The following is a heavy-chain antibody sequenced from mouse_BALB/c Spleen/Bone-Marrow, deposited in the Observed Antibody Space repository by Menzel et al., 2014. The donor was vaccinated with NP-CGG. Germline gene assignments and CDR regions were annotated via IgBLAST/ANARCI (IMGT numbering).Heavy chain of an antibody. D-gene: IGHD2-4*01. CDR1: GFNIKDTY. J-gene: IGHJ3*01. V-gene: IGHV14-3*02. CDR3: ASLDDYIY. Sequence: EVKLVESGAELVKPGASVKLSCTASGFNIKDTYMHWVKQRPGQGLEWIGRIDPANGNTKYDPKFQGKATITADTSSNTAYLQLSSLTSEDTAVYYCASLDDYIYWGQGTLVTVSA. CDR2: IDPANGNT.